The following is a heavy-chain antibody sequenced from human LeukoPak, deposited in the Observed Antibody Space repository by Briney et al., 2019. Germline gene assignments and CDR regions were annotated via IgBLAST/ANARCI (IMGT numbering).Heavy chain of an antibody. CDR1: GGTFSSYA. Sequence: ASVKVSCKASGGTFSSYAISWVRQAPGQGLEWMGGIIPIFGRANYAQKFQGRVTITADESTSTAYMELSSLRSEDTAVYYCARTGEWLLYSGFDYWGQGTLVTVSS. CDR2: IIPIFGRA. D-gene: IGHD3-3*01. CDR3: ARTGEWLLYSGFDY. J-gene: IGHJ4*02. V-gene: IGHV1-69*13.